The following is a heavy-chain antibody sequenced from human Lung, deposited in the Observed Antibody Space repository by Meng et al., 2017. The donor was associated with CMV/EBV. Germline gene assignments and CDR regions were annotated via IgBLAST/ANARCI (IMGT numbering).Heavy chain of an antibody. CDR1: GFAFSSYG. J-gene: IGHJ4*02. D-gene: IGHD1-26*01. Sequence: GESXKISCAASGFAFSSYGMHWVRQAPGKGLEWVVFIRFDGSEKYYADSVKGRFTISRDNSKNTVYLQMESLRAEDAAVYYCAKEGKSVYSGSSYASWRQGTLVTVSS. V-gene: IGHV3-30*02. CDR3: AKEGKSVYSGSSYAS. CDR2: IRFDGSEK.